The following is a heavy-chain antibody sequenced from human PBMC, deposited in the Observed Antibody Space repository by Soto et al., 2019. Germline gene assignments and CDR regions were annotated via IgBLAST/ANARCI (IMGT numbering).Heavy chain of an antibody. D-gene: IGHD3-22*01. CDR2: IYYSGST. Sequence: SGTLSLTCTLSGGSISSGGYYWSWIRQHPGKGLERIGYIYYSGSTYYNPSLKSRVTISVDTSKNQFSLKLSSVTAADTAVYYCATGQVAAYYYDSSGPDDAFDIWGQGTMVTVSS. V-gene: IGHV4-31*03. CDR1: GGSISSGGYY. J-gene: IGHJ3*02. CDR3: ATGQVAAYYYDSSGPDDAFDI.